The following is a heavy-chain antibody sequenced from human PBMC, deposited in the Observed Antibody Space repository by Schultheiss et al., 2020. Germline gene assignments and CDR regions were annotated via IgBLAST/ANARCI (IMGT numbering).Heavy chain of an antibody. J-gene: IGHJ4*02. CDR3: ARPTSSPGSYLIDQ. D-gene: IGHD2/OR15-2a*01. Sequence: GESLKISCAASGFTFSSYEMNWVRQAPGKGLEWVAVISYDGSNKYYADSVKGRFTISRDNSKNTVYLQMTSLRPEDSAVYYCARPTSSPGSYLIDQWGQGTLVTGSS. CDR1: GFTFSSYE. V-gene: IGHV3-30-3*01. CDR2: ISYDGSNK.